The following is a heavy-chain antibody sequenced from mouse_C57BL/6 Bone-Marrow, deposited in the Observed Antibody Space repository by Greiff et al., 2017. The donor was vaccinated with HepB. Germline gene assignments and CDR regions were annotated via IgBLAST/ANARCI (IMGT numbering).Heavy chain of an antibody. V-gene: IGHV1-15*01. J-gene: IGHJ3*01. CDR2: IDPETGGT. CDR1: GYTFTDYE. CDR3: TRRDLYDSFAY. D-gene: IGHD2-4*01. Sequence: QVQLKESGAELVRPGASVTLSCKASGYTFTDYEMHWVKQTPVHGLEWIGAIDPETGGTAYNQKFKGKAILTADKSSSTAYMELRSLTSEDSAVYYCTRRDLYDSFAYWGQGTLVTVSA.